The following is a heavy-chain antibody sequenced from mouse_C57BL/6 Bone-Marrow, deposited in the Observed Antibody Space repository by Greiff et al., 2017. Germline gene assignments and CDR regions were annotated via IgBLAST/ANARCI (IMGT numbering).Heavy chain of an antibody. CDR2: IYPRDGST. V-gene: IGHV1-85*01. D-gene: IGHD1-1*01. Sequence: QVQLQQSGPELVKPGASVKLSCKASGYTFTSYDINWVKQRPGQGLEWIGWIYPRDGSTQYNEKFKGKATLTVDTSSSTAYMELHSLTSEESAVYFCARLESDGSSGDWYFDVWGTGTTVTVSS. CDR1: GYTFTSYD. CDR3: ARLESDGSSGDWYFDV. J-gene: IGHJ1*03.